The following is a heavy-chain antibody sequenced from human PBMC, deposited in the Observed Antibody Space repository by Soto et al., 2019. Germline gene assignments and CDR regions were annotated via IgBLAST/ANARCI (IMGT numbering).Heavy chain of an antibody. D-gene: IGHD2-2*01. V-gene: IGHV3-48*01. CDR1: GFTFSSYS. CDR3: ARGNVVVPAATNFDY. J-gene: IGHJ4*02. CDR2: ISSSSSTI. Sequence: GGSLRLSCAASGFTFSSYSMNWVRQAPGKGLEWVSYISSSSSTIYYADSVKGRFTISRDNAKNSLYLQMNSLRAEDTAVYYCARGNVVVPAATNFDYWGQGTLVTVSS.